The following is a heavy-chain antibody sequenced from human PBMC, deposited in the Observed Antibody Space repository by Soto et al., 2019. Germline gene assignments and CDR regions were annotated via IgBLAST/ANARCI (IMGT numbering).Heavy chain of an antibody. CDR3: AHSPGIAVAGMYGMDV. CDR1: GFSLSTSGVG. J-gene: IGHJ6*02. D-gene: IGHD6-19*01. V-gene: IGHV2-5*02. CDR2: IYWDDDK. Sequence: QITLKESGPTLVKPTQTLTLTCTFSGFSLSTSGVGVGWIRQPPGKALEWLALIYWDDDKRYSPSLKSRLTITXXTXKXXVVLTMTSMDPVDTATYYCAHSPGIAVAGMYGMDVWGQGTTVTVSS.